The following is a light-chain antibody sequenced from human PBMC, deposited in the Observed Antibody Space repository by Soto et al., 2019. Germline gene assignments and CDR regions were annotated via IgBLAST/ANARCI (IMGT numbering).Light chain of an antibody. CDR3: QQLYTLPFT. J-gene: IGKJ5*01. CDR1: HDISTF. Sequence: DIQLTQSPSLLSASIGDRVTITCRASHDISTFLAWYQQKPGKAPKLLIYEASTLQSGVPSRFSGSGSGTEFTLTIRRLLPEDFAAYHCQQLYTLPFTFGQGTRL. CDR2: EAS. V-gene: IGKV1-9*01.